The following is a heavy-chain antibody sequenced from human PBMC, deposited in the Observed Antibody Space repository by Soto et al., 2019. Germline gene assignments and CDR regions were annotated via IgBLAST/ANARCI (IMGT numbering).Heavy chain of an antibody. CDR1: GGTFSSYT. J-gene: IGHJ4*02. D-gene: IGHD5-12*01. Sequence: QVQLVQSGAEVKKPGSSVKVSCKASGGTFSSYTISWVRQAPGQGLEWMGRIIPILGIANYAQKFQGRVTITADKSTSTAYMELSSLRSEDTAVYSCARGGRDIDYDYWGQGTLVTVSS. V-gene: IGHV1-69*02. CDR2: IIPILGIA. CDR3: ARGGRDIDYDY.